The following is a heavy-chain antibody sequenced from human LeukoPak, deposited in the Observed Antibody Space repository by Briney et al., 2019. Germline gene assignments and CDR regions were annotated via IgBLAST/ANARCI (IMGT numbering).Heavy chain of an antibody. CDR2: MNPNSGNT. V-gene: IGHV1-8*03. CDR1: GYTFTSYD. D-gene: IGHD4-11*01. Sequence: AASVKVSCKASGYTFTSYDINWVRQATGQGLEWMGWMNPNSGNTGYAQKFQGRVTITRNTSISTAYMELSSLRSEDTAVYYCARGPTTVTPYYYYMDVWGKGTTVTVSS. CDR3: ARGPTTVTPYYYYMDV. J-gene: IGHJ6*03.